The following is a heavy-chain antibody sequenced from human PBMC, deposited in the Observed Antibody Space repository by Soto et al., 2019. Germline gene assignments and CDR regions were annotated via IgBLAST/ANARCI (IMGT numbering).Heavy chain of an antibody. CDR2: MYYSGST. CDR3: ARHDTTDYYYYGMDV. D-gene: IGHD1-1*01. CDR1: GGSISSYY. J-gene: IGHJ6*02. V-gene: IGHV4-59*08. Sequence: QVQLQESGPGLVKPSETLSLTCTVSGGSISSYYWSWIRQPPGSGLGWIGDMYYSGSTNYNPSLKSRVTISVATSKNQFSLKRSSVTAADTAVYYCARHDTTDYYYYGMDVWGQGTTVTVSS.